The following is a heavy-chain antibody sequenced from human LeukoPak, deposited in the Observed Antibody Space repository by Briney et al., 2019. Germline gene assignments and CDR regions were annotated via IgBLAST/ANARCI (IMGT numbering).Heavy chain of an antibody. D-gene: IGHD3-22*01. CDR2: IIPIFGTA. CDR1: GGTLSSYA. Sequence: AASVKVSCKASGGTLSSYAISWVRQAPGQGLEWMGGIIPIFGTANYAQKFQGRVTITTDESTSTAYMELSSLRSEDTAVYYCARGRGYYYDSRAFDIWGQGTMVTVSS. V-gene: IGHV1-69*05. CDR3: ARGRGYYYDSRAFDI. J-gene: IGHJ3*02.